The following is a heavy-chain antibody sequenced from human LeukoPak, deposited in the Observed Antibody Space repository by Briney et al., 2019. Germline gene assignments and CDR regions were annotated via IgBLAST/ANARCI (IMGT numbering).Heavy chain of an antibody. Sequence: SGGSLRLSCAASEFTFSNYAMSWVRQAPGKGLEWVSDISGSGGSTYYADSVKGRFTISRDNSKNTLFLQMNSLRVEDTAIYYCAKSTRDGYNLWFDYWGQGALVTVSS. CDR3: AKSTRDGYNLWFDY. CDR1: EFTFSNYA. D-gene: IGHD5-24*01. V-gene: IGHV3-23*01. J-gene: IGHJ4*02. CDR2: ISGSGGST.